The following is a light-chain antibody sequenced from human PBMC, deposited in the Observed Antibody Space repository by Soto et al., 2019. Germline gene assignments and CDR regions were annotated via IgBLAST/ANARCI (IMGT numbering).Light chain of an antibody. CDR2: EVT. J-gene: IGLJ1*01. CDR1: STDVNGHNY. CDR3: NSYTTSNTLV. Sequence: QSVLTQPASVSGSPGQSITISCTGTSTDVNGHNYVSWYQQHPGKAPKVIIYEVTNRPSGISHRFSGSKSGNTASLTISGLQAEDEADYFCNSYTTSNTLVLGTGTKVNVL. V-gene: IGLV2-14*01.